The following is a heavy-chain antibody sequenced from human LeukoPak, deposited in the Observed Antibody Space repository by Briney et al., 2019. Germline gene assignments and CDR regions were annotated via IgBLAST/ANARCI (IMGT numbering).Heavy chain of an antibody. CDR3: ARRRLLWFGELSRTHFDY. CDR1: GGSFSGYY. V-gene: IGHV4-34*01. CDR2: INHSGST. D-gene: IGHD3-10*01. J-gene: IGHJ4*02. Sequence: SETLSLTCAVYGGSFSGYYWSWIRQPPGKGLEWIGEINHSGSTNYNPSLKSRVTISVDTSKNQFSLKLSSVTAADTAVYYCARRRLLWFGELSRTHFDYWGQGTLVTVSS.